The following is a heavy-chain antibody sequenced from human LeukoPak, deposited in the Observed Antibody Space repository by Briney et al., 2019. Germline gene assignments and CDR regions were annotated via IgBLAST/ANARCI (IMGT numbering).Heavy chain of an antibody. CDR2: ISVSGGTT. CDR3: AKEYNSGD. D-gene: IGHD1-1*01. J-gene: IGHJ4*02. Sequence: AGGSLRLSCAASGFTFTTYAMSWVRQAPEKGLEWVSGISVSGGTTFYADSVKGRFTISRDNSKNTLYLQMNSLRAEDTAVYYSAKEYNSGDWGQGTLVTVSS. V-gene: IGHV3-23*01. CDR1: GFTFTTYA.